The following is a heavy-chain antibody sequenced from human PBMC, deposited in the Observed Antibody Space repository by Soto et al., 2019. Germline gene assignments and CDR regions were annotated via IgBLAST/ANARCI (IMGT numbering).Heavy chain of an antibody. D-gene: IGHD2-21*01. J-gene: IGHJ6*02. CDR2: VHSSGRI. CDR1: GDSISSGGYY. CDR3: ARDRLSRIVPVGMDV. V-gene: IGHV4-31*03. Sequence: PSETLSLTCTVSGDSISSGGYYWNWIRQHPERGLEWIGYVHSSGRIYYNSSLKSRVTISFDASENQFSLNVRSVTAADAAVYYCARDRLSRIVPVGMDVWGQGTRVTVSS.